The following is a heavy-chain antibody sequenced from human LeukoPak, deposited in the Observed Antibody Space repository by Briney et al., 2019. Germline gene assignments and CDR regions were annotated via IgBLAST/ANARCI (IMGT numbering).Heavy chain of an antibody. D-gene: IGHD3-10*01. Sequence: GGSLRLSCAASGFTVSSNYMSWVRQAPGKGLEWVSAISGSGGSTYYADSVKGRFTISRDNSKNTLYLQMNSLRAEDTAVYYCANPYYYGSGSYYDWGQGTLVTVSS. CDR1: GFTVSSNY. CDR3: ANPYYYGSGSYYD. V-gene: IGHV3-23*01. CDR2: ISGSGGST. J-gene: IGHJ4*02.